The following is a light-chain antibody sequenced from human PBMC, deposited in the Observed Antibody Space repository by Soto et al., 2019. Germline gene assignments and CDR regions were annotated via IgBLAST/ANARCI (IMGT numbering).Light chain of an antibody. CDR3: KQHNSYPLT. J-gene: IGKJ3*01. V-gene: IGKV1-9*01. CDR2: VAS. CDR1: QDTRSY. Sequence: DIQLTQSPSFLSASVGDRVTITCRASQDTRSYLAWYQQKPGKAPKLLIYVASTLQSGVPSRFSGSGSGTEFTLTISSLQPEDFATYYCKQHNSYPLTFGPGTKVEIK.